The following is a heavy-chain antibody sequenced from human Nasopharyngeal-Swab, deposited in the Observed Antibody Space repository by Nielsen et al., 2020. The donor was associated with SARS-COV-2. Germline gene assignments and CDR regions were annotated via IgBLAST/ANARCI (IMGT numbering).Heavy chain of an antibody. CDR2: IRSKAHNYAA. CDR3: VRQTGYHFDS. J-gene: IGHJ4*02. CDR1: GFTFSGSA. Sequence: GGSLRLSCAASGFTFSGSAMHWVRQASGKGLEWVGRIRSKAHNYAAVYAASVEGRFTISRDDSKKTAFLQMDSLKSEDTAVYFRVRQTGYHFDSWGQGTLVTVSS. D-gene: IGHD5-12*01. V-gene: IGHV3-73*01.